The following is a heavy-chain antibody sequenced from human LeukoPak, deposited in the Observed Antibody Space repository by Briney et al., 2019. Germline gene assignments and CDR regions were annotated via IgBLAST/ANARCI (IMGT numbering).Heavy chain of an antibody. J-gene: IGHJ5*02. CDR3: ATDFTASYRLDH. CDR1: GFTFKIYS. CDR2: ISSSSSTI. D-gene: IGHD3-16*02. V-gene: IGHV3-48*02. Sequence: PGRSLRLSCAVSGFTFKIYSMNWVRQAPGKGLEWLSYISSSSSTIHYADSVKGRFPISRDNARNSLYLQMNSLRDEDTAVHYCATDFTASYRLDHWGQGTLVTVSS.